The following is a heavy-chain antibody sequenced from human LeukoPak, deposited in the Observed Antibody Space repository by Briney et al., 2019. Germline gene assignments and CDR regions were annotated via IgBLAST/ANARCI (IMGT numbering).Heavy chain of an antibody. Sequence: SETLSLXCTVSGGSISSSPYYWGWIRQPPGKDLEWIGSIFYSGSTYYNPSLNSRVTISLDTSKNQFSLKLRSVTAADTAVYYCARQGYFGSGAAHYFDHWGQGTLVTVSS. V-gene: IGHV4-39*01. D-gene: IGHD3-10*01. CDR2: IFYSGST. CDR1: GGSISSSPYY. CDR3: ARQGYFGSGAAHYFDH. J-gene: IGHJ4*02.